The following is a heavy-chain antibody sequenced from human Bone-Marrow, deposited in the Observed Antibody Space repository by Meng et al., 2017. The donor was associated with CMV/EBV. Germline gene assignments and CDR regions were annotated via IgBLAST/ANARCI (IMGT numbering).Heavy chain of an antibody. D-gene: IGHD2/OR15-2a*01. CDR3: ARDFSYFDY. CDR1: GFTFTTYT. CDR2: ISSSSSYI. J-gene: IGHJ4*02. Sequence: GESLKISCAVSGFTFTTYTMVWVRQAPGKGLEWVSSISSSSSYIYYADSVKGRFTISRDNAKNSLYLQMNSLRAEDTAVYYCARDFSYFDYWGQGTLVTVSS. V-gene: IGHV3-21*01.